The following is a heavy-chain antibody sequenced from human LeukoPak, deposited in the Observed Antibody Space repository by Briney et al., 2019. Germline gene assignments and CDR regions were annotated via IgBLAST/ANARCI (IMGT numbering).Heavy chain of an antibody. D-gene: IGHD3-22*01. CDR2: VIAIFGRI. J-gene: IGHJ4*02. V-gene: IGHV1-69*05. CDR3: ARGELGDRSGFSFFDY. CDR1: GGTFNSYG. Sequence: SVKVSCKAPGGTFNSYGISWVRQAPGQGLEWMGGVIAIFGRIKYGQKFQGRATITTDESTSTAYMELSSLTSEDTGVYYCARGELGDRSGFSFFDYWGQGTLVTVSS.